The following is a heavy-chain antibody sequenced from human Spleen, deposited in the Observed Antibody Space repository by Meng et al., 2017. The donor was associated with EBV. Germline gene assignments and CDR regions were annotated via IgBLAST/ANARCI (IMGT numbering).Heavy chain of an antibody. CDR2: ISPAGGTT. V-gene: IGHV1-46*01. CDR3: ARAASGSYPL. CDR1: GYTFTNYH. Sequence: QVQLVQSGAEGKKPGASVKVSCKASGYTFTNYHMNWVRQAPGQGLEWMGMISPAGGTTTYAQKFQGRVTMTRDTSTSTVYMELSSLRSEDTAVFYCARAASGSYPLWGQGTLVTVSS. J-gene: IGHJ4*02. D-gene: IGHD1-26*01.